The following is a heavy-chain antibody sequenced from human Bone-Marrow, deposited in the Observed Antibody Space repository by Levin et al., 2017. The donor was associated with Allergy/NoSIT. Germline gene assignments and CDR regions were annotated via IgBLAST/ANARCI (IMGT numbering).Heavy chain of an antibody. CDR3: ARLLNEYGDYEGVGP. CDR2: ISYSGST. CDR1: GASIRTTGNF. D-gene: IGHD4/OR15-4a*01. J-gene: IGHJ5*02. V-gene: IGHV4-31*03. Sequence: KTSETLSLTCTVSGASIRTTGNFWSWIRQLPGKGLEWIGYISYSGSTDFNASLKSRCIISLDSSKNQFSLNLTSVTAADTAVYFCARLLNEYGDYEGVGPWGQGTLVTVSS.